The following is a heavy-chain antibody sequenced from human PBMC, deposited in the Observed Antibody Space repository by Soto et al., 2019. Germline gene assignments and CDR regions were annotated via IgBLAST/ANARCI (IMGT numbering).Heavy chain of an antibody. Sequence: EVQLLESGGGFLQPGGSLRLSCAASGFTFSSYAMSWVRQAPGKGLQWVSAISGRGGSTFYADSVRGRFTISRDNSNNTLYLQMNSLRVEDTALYYCAKVGLAMADPYYFDSWGRGSLVTVSS. V-gene: IGHV3-23*01. J-gene: IGHJ4*02. CDR1: GFTFSSYA. CDR2: ISGRGGST. D-gene: IGHD3-16*01. CDR3: AKVGLAMADPYYFDS.